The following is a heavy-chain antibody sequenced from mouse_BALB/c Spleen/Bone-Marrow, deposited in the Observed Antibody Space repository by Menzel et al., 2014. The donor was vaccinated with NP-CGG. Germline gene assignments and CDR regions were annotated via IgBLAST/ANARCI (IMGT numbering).Heavy chain of an antibody. CDR3: ARSGSSSGYFDY. J-gene: IGHJ2*01. Sequence: EVMLVESGGGLVQPGGSRKLSCAASGFTFSSFGMHWVRQAPEKGLEWVAYISSGSSTVYYADKVMGRFTISRDNPKNALFLQMTSLRPEDTAMYYCARSGSSSGYFDYWGQGTTLTVSS. CDR1: GFTFSSFG. V-gene: IGHV5-17*02. CDR2: ISSGSSTV. D-gene: IGHD1-1*01.